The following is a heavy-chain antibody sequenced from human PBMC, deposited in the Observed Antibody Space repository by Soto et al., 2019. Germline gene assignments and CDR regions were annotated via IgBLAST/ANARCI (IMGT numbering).Heavy chain of an antibody. CDR3: ATDISRRWFDP. CDR1: GYTLTKLS. V-gene: IGHV1-24*01. CDR2: FDPEDGET. Sequence: ASVKVSSKVSGYTLTKLSMHWVRQAPGKGLEWMGGFDPEDGETIYAQKFQGRVTMTEDTSTDTAYMELSSLRSEDTAVYYCATDISRRWFDPWGQGTLVTVSS. J-gene: IGHJ5*02. D-gene: IGHD3-9*01.